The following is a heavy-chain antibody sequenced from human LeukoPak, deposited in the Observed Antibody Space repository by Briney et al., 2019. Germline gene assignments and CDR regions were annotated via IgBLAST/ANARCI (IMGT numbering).Heavy chain of an antibody. CDR1: GGSISSGSYY. J-gene: IGHJ4*02. D-gene: IGHD5-12*01. CDR3: AKDGRSGYDFVY. V-gene: IGHV4-61*02. Sequence: SQTLSLTCTVSGGSISSGSYYRSWIRQPAGKGLEWIGRIYTSGSTNYNPSLKSRVTISVDTSKNQFPLKLSSVTAADTAVYYCAKDGRSGYDFVYWGQGTLVTVSS. CDR2: IYTSGST.